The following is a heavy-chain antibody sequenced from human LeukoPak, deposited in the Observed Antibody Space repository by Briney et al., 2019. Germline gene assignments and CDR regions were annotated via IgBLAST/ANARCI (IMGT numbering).Heavy chain of an antibody. J-gene: IGHJ4*02. Sequence: SETLSLTCTVSGGSISSYYWSWIRQPPGKGLERIGYVYYSGRTNYNPSLKSRVTISVDTSKNQFSLKLSSVTAADTAVYYCARGADSSGYYSIFYFDYWGQGTLVTVSS. D-gene: IGHD3-22*01. CDR1: GGSISSYY. CDR2: VYYSGRT. CDR3: ARGADSSGYYSIFYFDY. V-gene: IGHV4-59*01.